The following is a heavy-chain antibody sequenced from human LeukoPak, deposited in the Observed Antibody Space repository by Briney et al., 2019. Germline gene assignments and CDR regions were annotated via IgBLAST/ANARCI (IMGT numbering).Heavy chain of an antibody. V-gene: IGHV3-23*01. D-gene: IGHD3-3*01. Sequence: GGSLRLSCAASGFTFSSYAMSWVRQAPGKGLEWVSAISGSGGSTHHADSVKGRFTISRDNSKNTLYLQMNSLRAEDTAVYYCAKGTSITIFGVVIIPYFDYWGQGTLVTVSS. CDR1: GFTFSSYA. CDR2: ISGSGGST. CDR3: AKGTSITIFGVVIIPYFDY. J-gene: IGHJ4*02.